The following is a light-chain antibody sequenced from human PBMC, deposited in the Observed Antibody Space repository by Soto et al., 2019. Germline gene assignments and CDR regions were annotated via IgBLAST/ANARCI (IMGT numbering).Light chain of an antibody. CDR2: GNN. J-gene: IGLJ2*01. Sequence: QSALTQPRSVSGSPGQSVTISCTGTSSDVGVYNYVSWYQQHPGKAPKLLIYGNNNRPSGVPDRFSGSKSATSASLAITGLQAEDEATYYCQSYDNSLSGSIFGGGTKLTVL. CDR3: QSYDNSLSGSI. V-gene: IGLV2-11*01. CDR1: SSDVGVYNY.